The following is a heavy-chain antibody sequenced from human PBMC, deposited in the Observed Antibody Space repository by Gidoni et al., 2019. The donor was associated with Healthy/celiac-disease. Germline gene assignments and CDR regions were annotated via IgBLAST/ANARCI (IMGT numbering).Heavy chain of an antibody. V-gene: IGHV4-30-4*01. CDR2: IYYSGST. CDR3: ATPPRGAVAPFDY. Sequence: QVQLQESGPGLVKPSQTLSLTCTVSGGPISSGDYYWSWIRQPPGKGLEWIGYIYYSGSTYYNPSLKSRVTISVDTSKNQFSLKLSSVTAGDTAVYYCATPPRGAVAPFDYWGQGTLVTVSS. CDR1: GGPISSGDYY. J-gene: IGHJ4*02. D-gene: IGHD6-19*01.